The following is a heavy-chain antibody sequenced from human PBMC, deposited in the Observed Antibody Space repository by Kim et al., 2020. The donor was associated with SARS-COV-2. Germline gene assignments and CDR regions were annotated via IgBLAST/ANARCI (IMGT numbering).Heavy chain of an antibody. D-gene: IGHD6-19*01. J-gene: IGHJ6*02. V-gene: IGHV1-18*01. CDR1: GYTFTSYG. CDR2: ISAYNGNT. CDR3: ARGVKEETVAGTRVYYYYGMDV. Sequence: ASVKVSCKASGYTFTSYGISWVRQAPGQGLEWMGWISAYNGNTNYAQKLQGRVTMTTDTSTSTAYMELRSLRSDDTAVYYCARGVKEETVAGTRVYYYYGMDVWGQGTTVTVSS.